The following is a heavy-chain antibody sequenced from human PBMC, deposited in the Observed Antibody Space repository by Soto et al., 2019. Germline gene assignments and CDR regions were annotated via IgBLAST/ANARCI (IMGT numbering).Heavy chain of an antibody. Sequence: ASVKVSCKASGYTFTSYGISWVRQAPGQGLEWMGWISAYNGNTNYAQKLQGRVTMTTTTSTSTAYMELRSLRSDDTAVYYCARDFRIYYDFWSGYPVAPFDYWGQGTLVTVSS. V-gene: IGHV1-18*01. CDR1: GYTFTSYG. D-gene: IGHD3-3*01. CDR3: ARDFRIYYDFWSGYPVAPFDY. J-gene: IGHJ4*02. CDR2: ISAYNGNT.